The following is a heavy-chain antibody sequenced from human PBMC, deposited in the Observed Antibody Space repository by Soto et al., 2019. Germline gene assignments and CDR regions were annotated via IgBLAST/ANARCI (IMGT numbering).Heavy chain of an antibody. Sequence: QVQVQASGPGLVKPSQTLSLTCTVSGASVSSSDYSWSWFRQPPGKGPEWIGYISYTGITSYNPSRKSRVTMSIDTSKNQFSLNLRSVTAADTAVYYCEASGGYWGQGTLVTVSS. CDR2: ISYTGIT. V-gene: IGHV4-30-4*01. CDR3: EASGGY. CDR1: GASVSSSDYS. J-gene: IGHJ4*02.